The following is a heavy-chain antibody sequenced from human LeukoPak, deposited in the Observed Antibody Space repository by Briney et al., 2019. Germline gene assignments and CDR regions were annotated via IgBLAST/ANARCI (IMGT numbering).Heavy chain of an antibody. D-gene: IGHD3-10*01. Sequence: GGSLRLSCAASGFTFSSYSMNWVRQAPGKGLEWGSSISSSSSYIYYADSVKGRFTISRDNAKNSLYLQMNSLRAEDTAVYYCARDIPYGSGSLYDYWGQGTLVTVSS. CDR2: ISSSSSYI. CDR3: ARDIPYGSGSLYDY. J-gene: IGHJ4*02. V-gene: IGHV3-21*01. CDR1: GFTFSSYS.